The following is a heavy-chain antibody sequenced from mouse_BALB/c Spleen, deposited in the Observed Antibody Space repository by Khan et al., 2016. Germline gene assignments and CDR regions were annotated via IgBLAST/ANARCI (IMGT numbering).Heavy chain of an antibody. J-gene: IGHJ3*01. V-gene: IGHV4-1*02. Sequence: EVKLLESGGGLVQPGGSLKLSCAASGFDFSRYWMNLVRQAPGQGLEWIGEINPDSTTKNSTSTLQDKFSMFRDNAKNTQYRHMSKVRSEDTSLYYCSREDYYAWFPYWGQGTLVTVSA. CDR3: SREDYYAWFPY. CDR2: INPDSTTK. D-gene: IGHD1-1*01. CDR1: GFDFSRYW.